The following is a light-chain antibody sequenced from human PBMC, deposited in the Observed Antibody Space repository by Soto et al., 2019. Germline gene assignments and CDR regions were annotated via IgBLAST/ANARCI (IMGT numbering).Light chain of an antibody. CDR3: QHYGETPIT. Sequence: EIELTQSPATLSLSPGETATLSCRASQSVDKFLAWYQQRPGQPPRLLIFDSSNRATGVPVRFSGSGSGTDFTLTISRLEPEDFAVYYCQHYGETPITFGLGTRLEIK. V-gene: IGKV3-11*01. CDR2: DSS. CDR1: QSVDKF. J-gene: IGKJ5*01.